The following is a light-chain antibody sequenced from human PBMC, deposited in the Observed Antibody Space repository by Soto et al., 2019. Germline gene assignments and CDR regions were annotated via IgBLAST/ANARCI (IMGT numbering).Light chain of an antibody. CDR2: GAS. CDR3: QQYGDTPRT. V-gene: IGKV3-20*01. J-gene: IGKJ1*01. Sequence: DIVLTQSPGTLSLSPGEGATLSCRASQSVSSNYLAWYQQKPGQAPRLLIYGASSRATDIQDRFSGSGSGTDFTLTISRLEPEDFAVYYCQQYGDTPRTFGQGTTVEIK. CDR1: QSVSSNY.